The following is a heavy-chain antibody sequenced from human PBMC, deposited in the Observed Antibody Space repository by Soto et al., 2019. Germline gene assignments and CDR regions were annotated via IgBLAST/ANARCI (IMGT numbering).Heavy chain of an antibody. CDR3: ATSFGSGYRAFDY. Sequence: QVQLVQSGAEVKKPGSSVKVSCKASGDTFNFYTINWVRQAPGLGLEWMGRFNPILSMSNSALRFQGRVTLTADKSTSPAYMVLSSLGSDDTAVYYCATSFGSGYRAFDYWGQGVLVTVSS. CDR2: FNPILSMS. V-gene: IGHV1-69*02. CDR1: GDTFNFYT. J-gene: IGHJ4*02. D-gene: IGHD3-10*01.